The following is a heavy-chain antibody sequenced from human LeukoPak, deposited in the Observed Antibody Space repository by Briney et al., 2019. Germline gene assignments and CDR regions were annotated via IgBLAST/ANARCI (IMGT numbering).Heavy chain of an antibody. CDR1: GASFSDYR. D-gene: IGHD3-10*01. Sequence: SETLSLTCAACGASFSDYRWASIRQPPGKGLEWIGEINYNGGINYNPSLKSRVTLSLDTSMNHFSLRLTSVTAADTGVYYCVWCFLARFYGSSSHDYWGQGTLVSVSS. V-gene: IGHV4-34*01. CDR3: VWCFLARFYGSSSHDY. J-gene: IGHJ4*02. CDR2: INYNGGI.